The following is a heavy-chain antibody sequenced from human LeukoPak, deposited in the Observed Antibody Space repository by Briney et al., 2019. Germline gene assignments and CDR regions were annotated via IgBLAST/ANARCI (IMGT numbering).Heavy chain of an antibody. CDR3: AKRGIVIRGILVLGFHKEASYFGS. D-gene: IGHD3-10*01. CDR1: GFTFSSYG. V-gene: IGHV3-23*01. J-gene: IGHJ4*02. Sequence: PGRSLRLSCAASGFTFSSYGMSWVRQAPGKGLEWVSNISGSGGGTAYADSVKGRFTISRDNSKNILHLQMNSLRGEDTAIYFCAKRGIVIRGILVLGFHKEASYFGSWGQGTLVTVSS. CDR2: ISGSGGGT.